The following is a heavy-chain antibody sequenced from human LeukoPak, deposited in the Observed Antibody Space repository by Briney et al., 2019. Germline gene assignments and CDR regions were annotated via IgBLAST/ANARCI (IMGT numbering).Heavy chain of an antibody. Sequence: RTGGSLRLSCAASGFTFDDYAMHWVRQAPGKGLEWVSLISWDGGFTSYADSVKGRFTISRDNSKNSLYLQMNSLRAEDTALYYCAKDIMWKARAYGMDVWGQGTTVTVSS. J-gene: IGHJ6*02. CDR1: GFTFDDYA. V-gene: IGHV3-43D*03. CDR2: ISWDGGFT. D-gene: IGHD1-1*01. CDR3: AKDIMWKARAYGMDV.